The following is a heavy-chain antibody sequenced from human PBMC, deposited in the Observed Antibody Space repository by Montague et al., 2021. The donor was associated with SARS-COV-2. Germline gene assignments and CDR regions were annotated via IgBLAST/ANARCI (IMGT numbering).Heavy chain of an antibody. J-gene: IGHJ6*02. CDR3: AKDIHIVVVTGMDV. V-gene: IGHV3-23*01. D-gene: IGHD2-21*02. CDR1: GYSFINYA. CDR2: ISGSGGNT. Sequence: SLRLSCAASGYSFINYAMGWVRQAPGKGLEWVSVISGSGGNTYFADSVRGRFTISRDNSKNTLYLQMNSLRAEDTAVYYCAKDIHIVVVTGMDVWGQGTTVTVSS.